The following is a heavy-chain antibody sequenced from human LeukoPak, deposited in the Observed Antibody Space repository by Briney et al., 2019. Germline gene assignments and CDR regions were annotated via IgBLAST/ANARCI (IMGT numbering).Heavy chain of an antibody. D-gene: IGHD6-13*01. V-gene: IGHV3-21*01. J-gene: IGHJ4*02. CDR3: ARDFGAAGSFDY. CDR1: GFTFSSYS. CDR2: ISSSSSYI. Sequence: GGSLRLSCAASGFTFSSYSMNWVRQAPGKGLEWVSSISSSSSYIYYADSVKGRVTVSRDNAKNSLYLQMNSLRAEDTAVYYCARDFGAAGSFDYWGQGTLVTVSS.